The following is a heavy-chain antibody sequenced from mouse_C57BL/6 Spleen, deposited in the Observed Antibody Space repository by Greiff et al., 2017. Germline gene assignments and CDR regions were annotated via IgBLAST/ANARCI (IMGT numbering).Heavy chain of an antibody. D-gene: IGHD1-1*01. CDR1: GFTFSSYA. CDR2: ISSGGDYF. CDR3: TALGALLPFWYFDV. Sequence: EVKVVESGEGLVKPGGSLKLSCAASGFTFSSYAMSWVRQTPEKRLEWVAYISSGGDYFYYADTVKGRFTISRDNARNTLYLQMSSLKSEDTAMYYFTALGALLPFWYFDVWGTGTTVTVSS. J-gene: IGHJ1*03. V-gene: IGHV5-9-1*02.